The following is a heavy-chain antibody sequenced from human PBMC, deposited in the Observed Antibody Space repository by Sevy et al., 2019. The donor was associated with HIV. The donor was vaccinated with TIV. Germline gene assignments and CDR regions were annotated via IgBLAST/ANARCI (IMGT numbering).Heavy chain of an antibody. J-gene: IGHJ3*01. CDR3: TRGPRRGWAFDL. D-gene: IGHD3-10*01. V-gene: IGHV3-49*03. CDR1: GFTFGDYA. Sequence: GGSLRLSCTASGFTFGDYAMSWFRQAPGKGLEWVGLFRSKGYGGTTEYAASVKGRFIMSRDDSKSIAYLQMNSLKTEDTAVYYCTRGPRRGWAFDLWGQGTMVTVSS. CDR2: FRSKGYGGTT.